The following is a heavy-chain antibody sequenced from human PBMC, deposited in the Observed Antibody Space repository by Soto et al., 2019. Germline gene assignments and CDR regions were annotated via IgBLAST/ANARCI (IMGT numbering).Heavy chain of an antibody. CDR1: GYTFTSYY. J-gene: IGHJ4*02. D-gene: IGHD3-22*01. V-gene: IGHV1-46*01. CDR3: ARDMYRPYYYDSSGYYGSDY. CDR2: INPSGGST. Sequence: QVQLVQSGAEVKKPGASVKVSCKASGYTFTSYYMHWVRQAPGQGLEWMGIINPSGGSTSYAQKFQGRVTMTRDTSTSTVYMELSSLRSEDTAVYYCARDMYRPYYYDSSGYYGSDYWGQGTLVTVSS.